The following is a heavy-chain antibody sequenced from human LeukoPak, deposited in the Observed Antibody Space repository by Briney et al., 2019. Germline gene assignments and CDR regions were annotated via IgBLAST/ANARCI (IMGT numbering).Heavy chain of an antibody. CDR2: IYYSGST. J-gene: IGHJ4*02. D-gene: IGHD3-22*01. V-gene: IGHV4-30-4*01. Sequence: SETLSLTCTVSGGSISSGDYYWSWIRQPPGKGLEWIGYIYYSGSTYYNPSLKSRVTISVDTSKSQFSLKLSSVTAADTAVYYCASILYYDSSGYLDYWGQGTLVTVSS. CDR1: GGSISSGDYY. CDR3: ASILYYDSSGYLDY.